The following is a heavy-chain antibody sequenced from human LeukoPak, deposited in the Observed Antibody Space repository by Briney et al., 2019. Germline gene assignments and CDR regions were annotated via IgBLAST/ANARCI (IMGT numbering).Heavy chain of an antibody. CDR3: AKEQDNLLLLSHFDS. CDR1: GFTFNNYA. V-gene: IGHV3-23*01. Sequence: DPGGSLRLSCAASGFTFNNYAMNWFPQTPGKGLQWVSAVSGDGQRTFYADSVKGRFTIFRDNSMNTLSLQMNSLRVEDTAVYYCAKEQDNLLLLSHFDSWGQGILVTVSA. D-gene: IGHD1-14*01. J-gene: IGHJ4*02. CDR2: VSGDGQRT.